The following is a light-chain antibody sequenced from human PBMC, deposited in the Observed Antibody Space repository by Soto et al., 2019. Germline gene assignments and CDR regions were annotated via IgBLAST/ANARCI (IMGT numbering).Light chain of an antibody. CDR3: QQYSKWPIT. J-gene: IGKJ5*01. V-gene: IGKV3-15*01. CDR2: GAS. CDR1: QSVNSN. Sequence: EIVLTQSPATLSVSPGERATLSCRASQSVNSNLAWYQQKPGQAPRLLIYGASTRATGIPARFSGSGSATEFTLTISSLQSEDFAVYYCQQYSKWPITFGQGTRLEIK.